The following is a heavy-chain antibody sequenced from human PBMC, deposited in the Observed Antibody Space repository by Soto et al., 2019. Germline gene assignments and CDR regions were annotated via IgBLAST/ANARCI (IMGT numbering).Heavy chain of an antibody. J-gene: IGHJ6*02. Sequence: GGSLRLSCAASGFTFSSYSMNWVCQAPGKGLEWASYISSSSSTIYYADSVKGRFTISRDNAKDSLYLQMNSLRDEDTAVYYCARKITYYCDNSDLKDFWARRTTDTVS. CDR3: ARKITYYCDNSDLKDF. V-gene: IGHV3-48*02. D-gene: IGHD3-22*01. CDR1: GFTFSSYS. CDR2: ISSSSSTI.